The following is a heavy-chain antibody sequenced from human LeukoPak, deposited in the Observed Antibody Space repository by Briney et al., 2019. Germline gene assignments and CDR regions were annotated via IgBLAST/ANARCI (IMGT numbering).Heavy chain of an antibody. CDR1: GGSISSYY. J-gene: IGHJ3*02. D-gene: IGHD6-13*01. Sequence: SETLSLTCTVSGGSISSYYWSWIRQPAGKGLEWIGRIYTSGSTNYNPSLKSRVTMSVDTSKHQFSLKLSSVTAADTAVYYCARQTYSSSWYRDSGRGAGGAFDIWGQGTMVTVSS. CDR3: ARQTYSSSWYRDSGRGAGGAFDI. V-gene: IGHV4-4*07. CDR2: IYTSGST.